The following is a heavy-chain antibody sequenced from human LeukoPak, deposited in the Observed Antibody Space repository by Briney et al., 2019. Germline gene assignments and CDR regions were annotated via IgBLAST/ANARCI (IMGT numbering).Heavy chain of an antibody. CDR1: GGSFSGYY. CDR2: IYYSGST. J-gene: IGHJ4*02. D-gene: IGHD3-16*01. CDR3: ARGDYDYAFDY. Sequence: SETLSLTCAVYGGSFSGYYWSWIRQPPGKGLEWIGYIYYSGSTYYNPSLKSRVTISVDTSKNQFSLKLSSVTAADTAVYYCARGDYDYAFDYWGQGTLVTVSS. V-gene: IGHV4-30-4*08.